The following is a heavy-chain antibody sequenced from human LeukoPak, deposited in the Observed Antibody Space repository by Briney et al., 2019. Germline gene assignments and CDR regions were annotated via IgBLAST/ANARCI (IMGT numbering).Heavy chain of an antibody. J-gene: IGHJ4*02. V-gene: IGHV3-7*01. CDR1: GFTFSGHS. D-gene: IGHD6-13*01. CDR3: GRVIAGAIDY. Sequence: GGPLRLSCAASGFTFSGHSMTWVRQAPGKGLEWVASINLDGSERFYVDFVKGRFTISRDNADNSMYLQMNSLRAEDTAVYYCGRVIAGAIDYWGQGTLVTVSS. CDR2: INLDGSER.